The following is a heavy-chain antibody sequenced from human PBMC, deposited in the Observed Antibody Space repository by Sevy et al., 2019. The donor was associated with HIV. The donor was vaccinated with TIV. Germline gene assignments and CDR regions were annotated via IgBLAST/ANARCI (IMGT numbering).Heavy chain of an antibody. D-gene: IGHD4-17*01. CDR1: GFTFSSYE. CDR2: ISNSGSDI. V-gene: IGHV3-48*03. Sequence: GGSLRLSCVASGFTFSSYEMNWVRQAPGKGLEWVSYISNSGSDIHYSDSLRGRFTISRDNAKNSLFLQMNSLRAEDTAVYYCSRDLPPSATTVSHFDYWGQGTLVTVSS. J-gene: IGHJ4*02. CDR3: SRDLPPSATTVSHFDY.